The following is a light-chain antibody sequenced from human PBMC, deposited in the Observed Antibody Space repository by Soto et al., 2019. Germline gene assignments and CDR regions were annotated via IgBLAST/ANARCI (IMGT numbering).Light chain of an antibody. CDR1: SSDVGDYNY. CDR2: EVS. J-gene: IGLJ2*01. V-gene: IGLV2-14*01. Sequence: QSVLTQPASVSGSPGQSITISCTGTSSDVGDYNYVSWYQHHPGKAPKLMIYEVSSRPSGVSNRFFGSKSGNTASLTISGLQTEDEAEYFCSSYRAKNSVVFGGGTKLTVL. CDR3: SSYRAKNSVV.